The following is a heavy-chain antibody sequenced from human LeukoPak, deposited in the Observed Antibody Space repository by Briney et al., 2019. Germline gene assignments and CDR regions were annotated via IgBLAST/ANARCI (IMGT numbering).Heavy chain of an antibody. CDR1: GFTFSTYV. J-gene: IGHJ4*02. CDR3: VRGTGY. V-gene: IGHV3-64D*06. CDR2: ISSNGDNT. Sequence: GWSLRLSCSVSGFTFSTYVMHWVRQAPGKGLEYVSAISSNGDNTYYADSVKGRFTISRDNSKNTLYLQMSSLRADDTAVYYCVRGTGYWGQGTLVTVSS.